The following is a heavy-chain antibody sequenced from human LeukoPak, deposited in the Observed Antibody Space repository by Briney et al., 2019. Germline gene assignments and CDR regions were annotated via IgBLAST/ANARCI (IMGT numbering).Heavy chain of an antibody. CDR3: ARDPSYGDYADY. V-gene: IGHV3-48*03. Sequence: GGSLRLSCAASGFTFSSDEMNWVRQAPGKGLEWVSYISSSGSTIYYADSVKGRFTISRDNAKNSLYLQMNSLRVEDTAVYYCARDPSYGDYADYWGQGTLVTVSS. D-gene: IGHD4-17*01. J-gene: IGHJ4*02. CDR1: GFTFSSDE. CDR2: ISSSGSTI.